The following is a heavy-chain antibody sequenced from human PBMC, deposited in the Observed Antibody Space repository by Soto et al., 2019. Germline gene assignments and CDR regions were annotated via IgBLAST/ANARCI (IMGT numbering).Heavy chain of an antibody. V-gene: IGHV3-74*01. CDR2: INNDGSRI. J-gene: IGHJ4*02. Sequence: VQLVESGGGLVQPGGSLRLSCAASGFSFSSQWMYWVRQSPGKGPVWVSYINNDGSRIGYADSVKGRFIISRDNAKNTLYLQMNSLRVEDTAVYYCVKDIRWGRGTLVTVSS. CDR3: VKDIR. CDR1: GFSFSSQW.